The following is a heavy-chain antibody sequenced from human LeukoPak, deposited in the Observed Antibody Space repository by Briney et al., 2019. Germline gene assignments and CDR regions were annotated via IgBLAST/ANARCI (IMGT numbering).Heavy chain of an antibody. CDR3: ARGRYSAGDNWFDP. Sequence: SETLSLTCTVSGGSTTSSYWSWIRQSPGKGLEWIGYIHYTESTNYNPSLKSRVTMLIDTSKNQFSLKLSSVTAADTAVYYCARGRYSAGDNWFDPWGQGTLVTVSS. D-gene: IGHD3-9*01. CDR1: GGSTTSSY. J-gene: IGHJ5*02. V-gene: IGHV4-59*01. CDR2: IHYTEST.